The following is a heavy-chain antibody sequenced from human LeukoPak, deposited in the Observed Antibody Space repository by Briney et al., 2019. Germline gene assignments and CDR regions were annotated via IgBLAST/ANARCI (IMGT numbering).Heavy chain of an antibody. D-gene: IGHD6-13*01. V-gene: IGHV4-39*01. Sequence: SETLSLTCTVPGGSISTTNYYWAWIRQPPGKGLEWIGSIYNSGSTYYNPSLKSRVTMSVDTSKNQFSLKLSSVTAADTAVYYCARPAVAAAANLYYYYYYMDVWGKGTSVTVSS. CDR1: GGSISTTNYY. CDR3: ARPAVAAAANLYYYYYYMDV. J-gene: IGHJ6*03. CDR2: IYNSGST.